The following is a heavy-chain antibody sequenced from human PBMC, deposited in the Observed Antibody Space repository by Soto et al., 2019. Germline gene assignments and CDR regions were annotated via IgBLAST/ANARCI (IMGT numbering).Heavy chain of an antibody. CDR2: IIPIFGTA. CDR3: ARGWGYDSNDYYYAY. D-gene: IGHD3-22*01. J-gene: IGHJ4*02. V-gene: IGHV1-69*01. Sequence: QVQLVQSGAEVRKPGSSVKVSCKASGGTFSRHAISWVRQAPGQGLEWMGGIIPIFGTANHAQKFQGRVTIIADESTSTVYMEWSSLRSADTAMYYCARGWGYDSNDYYYAYGGQGTLVIVSS. CDR1: GGTFSRHA.